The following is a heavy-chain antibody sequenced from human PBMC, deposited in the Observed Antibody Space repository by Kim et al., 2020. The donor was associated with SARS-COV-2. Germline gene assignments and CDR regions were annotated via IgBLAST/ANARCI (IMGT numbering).Heavy chain of an antibody. J-gene: IGHJ4*02. V-gene: IGHV3-48*02. CDR2: STI. D-gene: IGHD4-17*01. CDR3: ARFLRSFDY. Sequence: STIYYADSVKGRFTISRDNAKNSLYLQMNSLRDEDTAVYYCARFLRSFDYWGQGTLVTVSS.